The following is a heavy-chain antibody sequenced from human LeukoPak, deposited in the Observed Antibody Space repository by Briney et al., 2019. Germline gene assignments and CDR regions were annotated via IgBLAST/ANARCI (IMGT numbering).Heavy chain of an antibody. V-gene: IGHV4-34*01. CDR1: GGSIRSYY. Sequence: SEPLSLTCTVSGGSIRSYYWSWIRQPPGKGLEWIGEINHSGSTNYNPSLKSRVTISVDTSKNQFSLKLSSVTAADTAVYYCARLGAAASDFDYWGQGTLVTVSS. J-gene: IGHJ4*02. CDR3: ARLGAAASDFDY. CDR2: INHSGST. D-gene: IGHD6-13*01.